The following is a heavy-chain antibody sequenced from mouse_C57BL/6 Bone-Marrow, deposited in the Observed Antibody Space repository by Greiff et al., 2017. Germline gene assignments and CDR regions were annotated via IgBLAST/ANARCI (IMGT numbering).Heavy chain of an antibody. CDR2: FYPGSGSI. V-gene: IGHV1-62-2*01. CDR3: ARHEEVYDYDGYWYFDV. Sequence: VQLQQSGAELVKPGASVKLSCKASGYTFTEYTIHWVKQRSGQGLEWIGWFYPGSGSIKYNEKFKDKATLTADKSSSTVYMELSRLTSEDSAVYFWARHEEVYDYDGYWYFDVWGTGTTVTVSS. J-gene: IGHJ1*03. D-gene: IGHD2-4*01. CDR1: GYTFTEYT.